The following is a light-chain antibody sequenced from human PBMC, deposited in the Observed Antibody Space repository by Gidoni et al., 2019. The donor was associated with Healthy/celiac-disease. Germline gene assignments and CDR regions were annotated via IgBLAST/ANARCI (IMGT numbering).Light chain of an antibody. V-gene: IGKV1-8*01. CDR1: QGISSY. CDR3: QQYYSYPF. Sequence: AIRMTQSPSSLSASTGDRVTITCLASQGISSYLAWYQQKPGKAPKLLIYAASTLQSVVPSRFSGSGSGTDFTLTISGLQSEDFATYYCQQYYSYPFFGQGTRLEIK. CDR2: AAS. J-gene: IGKJ5*01.